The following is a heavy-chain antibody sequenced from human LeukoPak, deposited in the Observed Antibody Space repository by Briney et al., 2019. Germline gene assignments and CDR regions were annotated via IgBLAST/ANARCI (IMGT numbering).Heavy chain of an antibody. Sequence: GGSLRLSCAASGFTFSSYAMSWVRQAPGKGLEWVARIKAKIHGETIDYAAPVRGRFIISRDDSRNTVYLQMNSLKFEDTAMYYCTRRSTIWGRGTRVTVSS. CDR2: IKAKIHGETI. J-gene: IGHJ4*02. D-gene: IGHD5-24*01. CDR3: TRRSTI. CDR1: GFTFSSYA. V-gene: IGHV3-15*01.